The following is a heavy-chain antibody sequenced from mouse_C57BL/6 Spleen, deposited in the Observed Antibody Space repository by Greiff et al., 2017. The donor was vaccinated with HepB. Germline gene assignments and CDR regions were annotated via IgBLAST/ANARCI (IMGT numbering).Heavy chain of an antibody. CDR3: ARYLRRGYAMDY. V-gene: IGHV1-69*01. Sequence: VQLQQSGAELVMPGASVKLSCKASGYTFTSYWMHWVKQRPGQGLEWIGEIDPSDSYTNYNQKFKGKSTLTVDKSSSTAYMQLSSLTSEDSAVYYCARYLRRGYAMDYWGQGTSVTVSS. CDR1: GYTFTSYW. CDR2: IDPSDSYT. J-gene: IGHJ4*01. D-gene: IGHD5-1*01.